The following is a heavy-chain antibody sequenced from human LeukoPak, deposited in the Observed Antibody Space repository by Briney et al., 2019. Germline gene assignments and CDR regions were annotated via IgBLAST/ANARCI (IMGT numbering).Heavy chain of an antibody. J-gene: IGHJ5*02. V-gene: IGHV1-69*13. CDR1: GGTFSSYA. Sequence: GASVKVSCKASGGTFSSYAISWVRQAPGQGLEWMGGIIPIFGTANYAQKFQGRVTITADESTSTAYMELSSLRSEDTAVYYCARGWDSSSWYNNWFDPWGQGTLVTVPS. D-gene: IGHD6-13*01. CDR3: ARGWDSSSWYNNWFDP. CDR2: IIPIFGTA.